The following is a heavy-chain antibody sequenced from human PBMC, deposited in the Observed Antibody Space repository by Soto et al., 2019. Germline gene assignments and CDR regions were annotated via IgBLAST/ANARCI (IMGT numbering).Heavy chain of an antibody. CDR3: ARGWDY. J-gene: IGHJ4*02. CDR1: GGSISSSNW. Sequence: QVQLQESGPGLVKPSGTLSLTCAVSGGSISSSNWWSWVRQPPGKGLEGIGEIYHSGSTNYNPSLKSRVTLSVDKSKNQVALKRRSVTAADTAVYYCARGWDYWGQGTLVTVSS. D-gene: IGHD2-15*01. V-gene: IGHV4-4*02. CDR2: IYHSGST.